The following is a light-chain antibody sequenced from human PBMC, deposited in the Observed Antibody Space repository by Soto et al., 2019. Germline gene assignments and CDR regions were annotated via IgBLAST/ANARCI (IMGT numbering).Light chain of an antibody. V-gene: IGKV1-5*01. J-gene: IGKJ1*01. CDR1: QSAIGW. Sequence: IQMTQSPSTLSASVGDTVTVTCRASQSAIGWLAWYQQKPGKAPKLLIYAASTLQSGVPSRFSGSGSGTDFTLTISCLQSEDFATYYCQQYYSYPWTFGQGTKVDIK. CDR3: QQYYSYPWT. CDR2: AAS.